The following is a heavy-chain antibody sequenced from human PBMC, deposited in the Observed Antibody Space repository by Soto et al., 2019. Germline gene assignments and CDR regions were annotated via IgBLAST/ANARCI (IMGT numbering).Heavy chain of an antibody. J-gene: IGHJ6*02. D-gene: IGHD3-22*01. Sequence: GGSLRLSCAASGFTFSGSAMHWVRQASGKGLEWVGRIRSKANSYATAYAASVKGRFTISRDDSKNTAYLQMNSLKTEDTAVYYCTRPNYYDSSGYYSNYGMDVWGQGTTVTVSS. CDR2: IRSKANSYAT. V-gene: IGHV3-73*01. CDR1: GFTFSGSA. CDR3: TRPNYYDSSGYYSNYGMDV.